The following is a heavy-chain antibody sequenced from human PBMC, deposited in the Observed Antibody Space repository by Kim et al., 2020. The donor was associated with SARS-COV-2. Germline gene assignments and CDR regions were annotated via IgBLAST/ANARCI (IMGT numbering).Heavy chain of an antibody. J-gene: IGHJ6*02. CDR3: ARYDFWRSMDV. CDR2: TAGDT. D-gene: IGHD3-3*01. Sequence: TAGDTYYPGSVKGRFTISRENAKNSLYLQMNSLRAGDTAVYYCARYDFWRSMDVWGQGTTVTVSS. V-gene: IGHV3-13*01.